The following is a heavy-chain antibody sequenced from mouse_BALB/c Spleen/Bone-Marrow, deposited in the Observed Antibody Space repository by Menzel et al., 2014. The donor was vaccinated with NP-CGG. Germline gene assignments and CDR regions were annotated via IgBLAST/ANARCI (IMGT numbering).Heavy chain of an antibody. J-gene: IGHJ3*01. CDR3: TREGDSPFAY. Sequence: VQLQQSGAELVKPGASVKLSCKASGYTFTSYYMYWVKQRPGQGLEWIGEINPSNGGTNFNEKFKSKATLPVDKSSSTAYMQLSSLTSEDSAVYYCTREGDSPFAYWGQGTLVTVSA. CDR2: INPSNGGT. CDR1: GYTFTSYY. V-gene: IGHV1S81*02. D-gene: IGHD2-13*01.